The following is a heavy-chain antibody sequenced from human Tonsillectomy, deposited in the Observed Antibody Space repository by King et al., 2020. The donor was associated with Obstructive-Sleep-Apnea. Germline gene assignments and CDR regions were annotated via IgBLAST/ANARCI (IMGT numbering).Heavy chain of an antibody. CDR2: ISGSGVGT. J-gene: IGHJ6*02. V-gene: IGHV3-23*04. Sequence: VQLVESGGGLVQPGGSLRLSCAASGFTFSSYAINWVRKAPGKGLEWVSAISGSGVGTYYADAVKGRFTISRDNSKNTLYLQMNSLRAEDTAVYYCAKAYFGSGSYSYYYYGMVVWGQGTTVTVSS. D-gene: IGHD3-10*01. CDR3: AKAYFGSGSYSYYYYGMVV. CDR1: GFTFSSYA.